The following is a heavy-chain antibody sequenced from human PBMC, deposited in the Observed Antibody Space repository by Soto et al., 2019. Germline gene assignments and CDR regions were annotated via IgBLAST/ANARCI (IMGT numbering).Heavy chain of an antibody. D-gene: IGHD3-10*01. CDR2: TKTDGTT. CDR3: VRDMRAVPWYGGIASAFDM. J-gene: IGHJ3*02. CDR1: GFSFSRHW. Sequence: GGSLRPAWAASGFSFSRHWIQWVRQAPGQWLGWVSRTKTDGTTSFAGSVRGRFTISGENAENTLYLKMNSLRAEDTAVYYCVRDMRAVPWYGGIASAFDMWGQGTMVTVSS. V-gene: IGHV3-74*01.